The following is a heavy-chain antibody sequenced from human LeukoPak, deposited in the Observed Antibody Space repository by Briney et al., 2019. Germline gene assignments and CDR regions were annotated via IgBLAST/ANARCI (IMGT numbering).Heavy chain of an antibody. V-gene: IGHV3-48*01. Sequence: GGSLRLSCAASGFTFSSYSMNWVRQAPGKGLEWVSYISSSSTIYYADSVKGRFTISRDNAKNSLYLQMNSLRAEDTAVYYCAKDSLYGDYALDYWGQGTLVTVSS. CDR3: AKDSLYGDYALDY. CDR2: ISSSSTI. D-gene: IGHD4-17*01. J-gene: IGHJ4*02. CDR1: GFTFSSYS.